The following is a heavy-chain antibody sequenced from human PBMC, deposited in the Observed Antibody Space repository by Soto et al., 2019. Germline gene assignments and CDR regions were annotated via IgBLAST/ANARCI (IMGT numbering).Heavy chain of an antibody. CDR2: ISYDGSNK. CDR1: GFTFSSYA. D-gene: IGHD3-22*01. Sequence: QVQLVESVGGVVQPGRSLRLSCAASGFTFSSYAMHWVRQAPGKGLEWVAVISYDGSNKYYADSVKGRFTISRDNSKNTLYLQMNSLRAEDTAVYYCALSTADSSGYYYVFPAYYYYYGMDVWGQGTTVTVSS. CDR3: ALSTADSSGYYYVFPAYYYYYGMDV. J-gene: IGHJ6*02. V-gene: IGHV3-30-3*01.